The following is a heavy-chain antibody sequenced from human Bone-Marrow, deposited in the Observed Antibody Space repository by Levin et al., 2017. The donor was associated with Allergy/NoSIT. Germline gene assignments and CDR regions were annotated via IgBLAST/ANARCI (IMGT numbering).Heavy chain of an antibody. CDR2: IKTKTEGATV. V-gene: IGHV3-15*07. Sequence: PGGSLRLSCVASGFTFSNAWMNWVRQAPGKGLEWVGRIKTKTEGATVDYAAPLKGRFTISRDDSKNTLYLQMSSLKIEDTAVYYCAKAGTTVMLDYSYLDVWGEGTAVTVSS. CDR1: GFTFSNAW. D-gene: IGHD4-17*01. CDR3: AKAGTTVMLDYSYLDV. J-gene: IGHJ6*03.